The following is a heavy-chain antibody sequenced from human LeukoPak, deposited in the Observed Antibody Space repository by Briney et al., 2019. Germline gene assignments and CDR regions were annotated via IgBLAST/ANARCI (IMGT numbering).Heavy chain of an antibody. CDR3: ARDSVWFGETAPSHFDY. CDR1: GYTFTSYY. CDR2: INPSGGST. Sequence: ASVKVSCKASGYTFTSYYMHWVRQAPGQGLEWMGIINPSGGSTSYAQKFQGRVTMTRDTSTSTVYMELSSLRSEDTAVYYCARDSVWFGETAPSHFDYWGQGTLVTVSS. J-gene: IGHJ4*02. D-gene: IGHD3-10*01. V-gene: IGHV1-46*01.